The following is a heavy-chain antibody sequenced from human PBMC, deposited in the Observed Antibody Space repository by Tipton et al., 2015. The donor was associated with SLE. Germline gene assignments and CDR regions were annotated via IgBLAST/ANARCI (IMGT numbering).Heavy chain of an antibody. J-gene: IGHJ4*02. Sequence: SLRLSCVAPGFTFSYDWMTWVRQAPGKGLEWVANIKEDGSETYYVDSVKGRFTISRDNAKTSLYLQMNNLRAEDTAVYDCARGVDNWGQGTLVTVSS. CDR3: ARGVDN. CDR2: IKEDGSET. V-gene: IGHV3-7*01. CDR1: GFTFSYDW.